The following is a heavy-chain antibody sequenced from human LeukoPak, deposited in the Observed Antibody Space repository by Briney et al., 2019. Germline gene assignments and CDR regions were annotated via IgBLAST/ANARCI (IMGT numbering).Heavy chain of an antibody. D-gene: IGHD4-17*01. CDR1: GYSISSGYY. CDR2: IYHSGST. Sequence: NSSETLSLTCTVSGYSISSGYYWGWIRQPPGKGLEWIGSIYHSGSTYCNPSLKSRVTISVDTSKNQFSLKLSSVTAADTAVYYCARVRGTVTTDFDYWGQGTLVTVSS. V-gene: IGHV4-38-2*02. J-gene: IGHJ4*02. CDR3: ARVRGTVTTDFDY.